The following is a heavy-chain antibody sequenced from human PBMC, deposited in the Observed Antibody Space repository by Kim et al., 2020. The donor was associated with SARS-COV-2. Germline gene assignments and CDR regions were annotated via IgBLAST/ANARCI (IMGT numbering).Heavy chain of an antibody. Sequence: ADSVKGRFTISRDNAKNTLYLQMNSLRAEDTAVYYCARNLLWSPRKDFDYWGQGTLVTVSS. D-gene: IGHD5-18*01. V-gene: IGHV3-74*01. J-gene: IGHJ4*02. CDR3: ARNLLWSPRKDFDY.